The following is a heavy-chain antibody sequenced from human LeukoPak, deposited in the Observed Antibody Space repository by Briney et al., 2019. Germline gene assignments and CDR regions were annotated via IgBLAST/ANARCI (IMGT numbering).Heavy chain of an antibody. V-gene: IGHV3-9*01. CDR3: ARYQLLYGDAFDI. D-gene: IGHD2-2*02. J-gene: IGHJ3*02. CDR1: GFTFDDYA. CDR2: ISWNSGSI. Sequence: SLRLSCAASGFTFDDYAMHWVRQAPGKGLEWVSGISWNSGSIGYADSVKGRFTISRDNAKNSLYLQMNSLRAEDTALYYCARYQLLYGDAFDIWGQGTMVTVSS.